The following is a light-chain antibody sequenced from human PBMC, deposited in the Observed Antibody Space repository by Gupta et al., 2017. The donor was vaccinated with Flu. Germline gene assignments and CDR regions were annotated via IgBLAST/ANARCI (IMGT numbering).Light chain of an antibody. CDR1: ESLVYSDGDSY. J-gene: IGKJ1*01. V-gene: IGKV2-30*01. Sequence: AVMTQSPLSLPVTLGEPATISCRSSESLVYSDGDSYVSWFHQRPGQSPRRLIYKASNRDSGVPDRISGSGSGTDFTLTISRLEAEDVGVYYCMQSTRWPWTFGQGTKVEI. CDR3: MQSTRWPWT. CDR2: KAS.